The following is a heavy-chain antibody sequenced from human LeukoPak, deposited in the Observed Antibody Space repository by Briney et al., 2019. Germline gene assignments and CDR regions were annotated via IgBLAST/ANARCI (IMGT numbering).Heavy chain of an antibody. Sequence: GGSLRLSCAASGFTFSSYWMSWVRQAPGKGLEWVANIKQDGSEKNYVDSVKGRFTIPRDNAKNSLYLQMNTLRAEDTAVYYRARWDSYYGMDVWGQGTTVTVSS. CDR1: GFTFSSYW. CDR3: ARWDSYYGMDV. J-gene: IGHJ6*02. CDR2: IKQDGSEK. D-gene: IGHD1-26*01. V-gene: IGHV3-7*03.